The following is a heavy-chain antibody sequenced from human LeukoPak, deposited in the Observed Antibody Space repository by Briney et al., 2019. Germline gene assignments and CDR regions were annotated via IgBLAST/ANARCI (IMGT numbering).Heavy chain of an antibody. D-gene: IGHD3-10*01. CDR1: GFTFGDHT. CDR3: SRGSSYITYFHF. V-gene: IGHV3-49*04. CDR2: VRTNSYGGTT. J-gene: IGHJ4*02. Sequence: PGGSLRLSCAASGFTFGDHTLNWVRQAPGKGLEWVGFVRTNSYGGTTDYAASVKGRFTISRDESKSVAYLHMNSLRTDDTAMYYCSRGSSYITYFHFWGKGTLVTVSS.